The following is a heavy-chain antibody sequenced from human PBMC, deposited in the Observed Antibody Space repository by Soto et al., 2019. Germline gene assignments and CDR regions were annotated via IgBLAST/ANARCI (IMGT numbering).Heavy chain of an antibody. CDR1: GFTFSTYW. CDR3: SPGANWGFGY. CDR2: INSDGSSK. V-gene: IGHV3-74*01. Sequence: EVQLVESGGGLLQPGGSLRLSCAASGFTFSTYWMHWVRQAPGKGLVWVSHINSDGSSKTYADSVKGRFTISRDNAKNTLYLQMNSLRAEDTAVYYCSPGANWGFGYWGQGTLVTVPS. J-gene: IGHJ4*02. D-gene: IGHD7-27*01.